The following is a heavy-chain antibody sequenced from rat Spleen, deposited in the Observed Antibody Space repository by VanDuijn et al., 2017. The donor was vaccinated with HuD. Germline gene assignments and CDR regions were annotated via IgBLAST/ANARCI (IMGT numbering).Heavy chain of an antibody. J-gene: IGHJ2*01. Sequence: QVQLKESGPGLVQASQTLSLTCTVSGFSLITNSVHWVRPPPGKGLERMGGIGGDGTQEYNLGLKSRLSISRDTSKSQVFLKMNNLQTEDTAMYFCASSLFDYWGQGVMVTVSS. V-gene: IGHV2-1*01. CDR2: IGGDGTQ. CDR1: GFSLITNS. CDR3: ASSLFDY.